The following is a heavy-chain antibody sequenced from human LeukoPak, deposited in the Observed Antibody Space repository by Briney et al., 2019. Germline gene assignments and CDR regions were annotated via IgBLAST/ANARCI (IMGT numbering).Heavy chain of an antibody. CDR1: GCTFSDFT. CDR2: ISSSSSTYI. J-gene: IGHJ4*02. V-gene: IGHV3-21*06. Sequence: GGSLRLSCVGSGCTFSDFTINWVRQTPGKGLGWVSCISSSSSTYIYYADSVKGRFTISRDNAKNSVYLEMNSLRAEDTAVYYCARAVPGFDYWGQGILVTVSS. CDR3: ARAVPGFDY.